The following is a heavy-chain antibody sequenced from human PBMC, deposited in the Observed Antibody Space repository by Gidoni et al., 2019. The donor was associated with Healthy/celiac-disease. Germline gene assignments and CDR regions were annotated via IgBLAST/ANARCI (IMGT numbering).Heavy chain of an antibody. Sequence: EVQLVESGGGLVQPGGSLRLSCAASGFTFSRFSMNWVRPAPGKGLGWFSDMSSSSSTIYYADSVKGRFTISRDNAKNSLYLQMNSLRAADTAVYYCASDRTGMGPYIDYWGQGTLVTVSS. CDR2: MSSSSSTI. V-gene: IGHV3-48*01. J-gene: IGHJ4*02. CDR1: GFTFSRFS. D-gene: IGHD1-1*01. CDR3: ASDRTGMGPYIDY.